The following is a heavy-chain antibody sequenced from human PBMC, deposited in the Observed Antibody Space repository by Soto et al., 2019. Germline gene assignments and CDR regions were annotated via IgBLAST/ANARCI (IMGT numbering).Heavy chain of an antibody. CDR1: GFTFSSYS. CDR2: ISSSSSYI. Sequence: GGSLRLSCAASGFTFSSYSMNWVRQAPGKGLEWVSSISSSSSYIYYADSVKGRFTISRDNAKNSLYLQMNSLRAEDTAVYYCARGARYDILTGPGRGYYYYGMDVWGQGTTVTVSS. J-gene: IGHJ6*02. V-gene: IGHV3-21*01. CDR3: ARGARYDILTGPGRGYYYYGMDV. D-gene: IGHD3-9*01.